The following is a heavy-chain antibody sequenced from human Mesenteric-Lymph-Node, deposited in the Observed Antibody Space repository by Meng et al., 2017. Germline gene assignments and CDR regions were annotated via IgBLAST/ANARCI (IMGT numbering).Heavy chain of an antibody. V-gene: IGHV5-51*01. J-gene: IGHJ4*02. D-gene: IGHD3-10*01. CDR3: ARLNTMVRGVIMRPPDY. CDR1: GYSFTSYW. CDR2: IYPGDSDT. Sequence: GGSLRLSCKGFGYSFTSYWIGWVRQMPGKGLEWMGIIYPGDSDTRYSPSFQGQVTISADKSISTAYLQWSSLKASDTAMYYCARLNTMVRGVIMRPPDYWGQGTLVTVSS.